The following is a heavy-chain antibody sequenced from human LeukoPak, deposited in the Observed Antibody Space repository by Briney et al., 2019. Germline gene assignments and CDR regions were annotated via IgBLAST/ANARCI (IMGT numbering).Heavy chain of an antibody. CDR1: GLTFSSAS. CDR3: TTVGDYYCDH. J-gene: IGHJ5*02. CDR2: IKSKTHGGTT. Sequence: GGSLRPSCAASGLTFSSASMTWVRLAPGRGLEWVGRIKSKTHGGTTDYAEPVKGRFIISRDDSKNTVYLQMNSLKTEDTGDYYCTTVGDYYCDHWGQGTLVTVSS. D-gene: IGHD3-22*01. V-gene: IGHV3-15*01.